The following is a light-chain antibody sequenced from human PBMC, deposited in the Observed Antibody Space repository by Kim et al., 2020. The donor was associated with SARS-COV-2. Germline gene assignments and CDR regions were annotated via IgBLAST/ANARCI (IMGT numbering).Light chain of an antibody. V-gene: IGKV1-27*01. J-gene: IGKJ1*01. CDR2: GAS. CDR3: QKYNSAPQT. Sequence: ASVGDRVTIPCRASQGISNYLAWYQQKPGEIPKVLIYGASTVQSGVPSRFSGSGSGTDFTLTITSLQPEDVATYYCQKYNSAPQTFGQGTKVEI. CDR1: QGISNY.